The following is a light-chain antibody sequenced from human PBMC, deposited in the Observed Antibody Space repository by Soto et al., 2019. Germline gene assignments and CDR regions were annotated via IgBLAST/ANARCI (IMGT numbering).Light chain of an antibody. J-gene: IGKJ1*01. CDR2: LGS. CDR3: MQALQTPT. CDR1: QSLLHSNGYNY. V-gene: IGKV2-28*01. Sequence: DIVMTQSPLSLPVTPGEPASISCRSSQSLLHSNGYNYLDWYLQKPGQSPQLLIYLGSNRASGVPGRFSGSGSGTDFTLKISRVGADDVGVYDCMQALQTPTFGQGTKVDIK.